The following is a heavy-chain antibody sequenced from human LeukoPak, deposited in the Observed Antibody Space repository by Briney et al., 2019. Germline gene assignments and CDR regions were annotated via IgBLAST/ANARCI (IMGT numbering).Heavy chain of an antibody. V-gene: IGHV3-33*06. CDR3: AKDHSGSYSPFDY. CDR2: SWYDGSKS. J-gene: IGHJ4*02. CDR1: GYRFSSHG. D-gene: IGHD1-26*01. Sequence: GGSLRLSCTASGYRFSSHGIHWVRQAPGKGLEWVAISWYDGSKSYFVDSVKGRFTISRDNSKNLVYLQMNSLTAEDTAVYYCAKDHSGSYSPFDYWGQGTLVTVSS.